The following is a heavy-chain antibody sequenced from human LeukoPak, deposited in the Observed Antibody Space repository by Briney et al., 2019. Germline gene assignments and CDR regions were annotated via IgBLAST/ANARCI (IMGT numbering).Heavy chain of an antibody. V-gene: IGHV1-46*01. Sequence: ASVKVSCKASGYTFTSYYMHWVRQAPGQGLEWMGIINPSGGSTSYAQKFQGRVTMTRDTSTSTVYMELSSLRSEDTAVYYCAREKQGPEQGLRVRPYYFDYWGQGTLVTVSS. D-gene: IGHD6-19*01. CDR3: AREKQGPEQGLRVRPYYFDY. J-gene: IGHJ4*02. CDR1: GYTFTSYY. CDR2: INPSGGST.